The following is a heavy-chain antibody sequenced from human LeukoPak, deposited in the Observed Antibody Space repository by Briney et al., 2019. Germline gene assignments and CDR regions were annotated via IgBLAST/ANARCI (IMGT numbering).Heavy chain of an antibody. CDR1: GYTFTGYY. CDR2: IDPNIGGT. V-gene: IGHV1-2*02. J-gene: IGHJ6*03. CDR3: ARDGYFGSDSVSGAGALGDYYMDV. D-gene: IGHD3-9*01. Sequence: ASVNVSCKASGYTFTGYYMHWVRQAPGQGLEWMGWIDPNIGGTDYAHKFQGRVTMTRDTSISTAYMELSRLRSDDTGVYYCARDGYFGSDSVSGAGALGDYYMDVWGKGTTVTVSS.